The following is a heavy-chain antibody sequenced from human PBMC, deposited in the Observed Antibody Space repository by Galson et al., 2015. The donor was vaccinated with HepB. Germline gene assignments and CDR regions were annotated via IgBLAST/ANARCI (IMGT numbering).Heavy chain of an antibody. CDR2: TFSGGAS. CDR1: GFTVSANH. CDR3: ARVMKVVVVVTGAFDI. J-gene: IGHJ3*02. V-gene: IGHV3-53*01. Sequence: SLRLSCAASGFTVSANHLGWVRQAPGKGLEWVSFTFSGGASYFADSLKGRFSISTDTSKNELYLEMKSLRAEDTAVYYCARVMKVVVVVTGAFDIWGQGTMVTVSS. D-gene: IGHD3-22*01.